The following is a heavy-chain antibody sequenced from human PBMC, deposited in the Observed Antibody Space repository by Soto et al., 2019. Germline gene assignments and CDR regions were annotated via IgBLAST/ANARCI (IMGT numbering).Heavy chain of an antibody. CDR1: GGSISSSYW. CDR2: IYHSGST. J-gene: IGHJ6*02. V-gene: IGHV4-4*02. Sequence: QVQLQESGPGLVKPSGTLSLTCAVSGGSISSSYWWSWVRQPPGKGLEWIGEIYHSGSTNYNTSLKSRVTLSVVKSKNQFSLKVTSVTAADTAVYYCARVSGSYYYGMDVWGQGTTVTVSS. CDR3: ARVSGSYYYGMDV.